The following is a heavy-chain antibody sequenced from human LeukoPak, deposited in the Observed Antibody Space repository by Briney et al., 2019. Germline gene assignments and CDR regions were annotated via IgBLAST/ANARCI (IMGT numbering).Heavy chain of an antibody. CDR2: IYYSGST. Sequence: SETLSLTCTVSGGSFCNYYWSSLRQPPGKGLEWIGYIYYSGSTNYNPSLKSRVTISVDTSKNQFSLNLSSVTAADTAVYYCARHPTALVSYGFDPWGQGTLVTVSS. CDR1: GGSFCNYY. D-gene: IGHD5-18*01. V-gene: IGHV4-59*08. CDR3: ARHPTALVSYGFDP. J-gene: IGHJ5*02.